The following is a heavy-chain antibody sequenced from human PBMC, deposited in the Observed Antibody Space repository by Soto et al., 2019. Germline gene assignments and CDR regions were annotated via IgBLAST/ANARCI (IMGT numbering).Heavy chain of an antibody. Sequence: PGGSLRLSCAAPGFTFSSYEMNWVRQAPGKGLEWVSYISSSGSTIYYADSVKGRFTISRDNAKNSLYLQMNSLRAEDTAVYYCARDRPPLLRYFDWQGLYGMDVWGQGTTVTVSS. CDR3: ARDRPPLLRYFDWQGLYGMDV. V-gene: IGHV3-48*03. CDR1: GFTFSSYE. J-gene: IGHJ6*02. CDR2: ISSSGSTI. D-gene: IGHD3-9*01.